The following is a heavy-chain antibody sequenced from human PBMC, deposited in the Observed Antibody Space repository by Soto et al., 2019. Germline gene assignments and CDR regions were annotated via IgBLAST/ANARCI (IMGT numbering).Heavy chain of an antibody. J-gene: IGHJ4*02. CDR1: GYTFTSYG. CDR3: ATEYIYGSPAY. D-gene: IGHD5-18*01. CDR2: INPSGGST. Sequence: GASVKVSCKASGYTFTSYGISWVRQAPGQGLEWMGIINPSGGSTSYAQKFQGRVIMTRDTSTSTVYMELSSLRSEDTAVYYCATEYIYGSPAYWGQGTLVTVSS. V-gene: IGHV1-46*03.